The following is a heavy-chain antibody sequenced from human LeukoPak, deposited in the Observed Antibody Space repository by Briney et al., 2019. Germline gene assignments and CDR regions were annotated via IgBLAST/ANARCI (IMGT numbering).Heavy chain of an antibody. CDR3: ARGLCSSTSCYYFDY. CDR1: GFTFDDYG. CDR2: INWNGGST. J-gene: IGHJ4*02. Sequence: PGGSLRLSCAASGFTFDDYGMSWVRQAPGKGLEWVSGINWNGGSTGYADSVKGRFTISRDNAKNSLYLQMNSLRAEGTALYYCARGLCSSTSCYYFDYWGQGTLVTVSS. V-gene: IGHV3-20*04. D-gene: IGHD2-2*01.